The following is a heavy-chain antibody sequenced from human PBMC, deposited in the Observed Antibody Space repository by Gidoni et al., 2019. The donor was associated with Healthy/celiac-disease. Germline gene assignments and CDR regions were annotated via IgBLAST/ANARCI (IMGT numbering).Heavy chain of an antibody. V-gene: IGHV4-59*08. CDR3: ARQGVSIVGARHFDY. Sequence: QVQLQESGPGLVKPSETLSLTCTVSAGSISSYYWSWIRQPPGKGLEWIGYIYYSGSTNYNPSLKSRVTISVDTSKNQFSLKLSSVTAADTAVYYCARQGVSIVGARHFDYWGQGTLVTVSS. CDR2: IYYSGST. J-gene: IGHJ4*02. CDR1: AGSISSYY. D-gene: IGHD1-26*01.